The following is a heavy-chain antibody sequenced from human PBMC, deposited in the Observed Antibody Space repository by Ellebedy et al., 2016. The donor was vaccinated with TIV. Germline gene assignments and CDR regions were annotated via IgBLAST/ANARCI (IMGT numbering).Heavy chain of an antibody. D-gene: IGHD3-3*01. CDR1: GFTFSDYY. CDR3: ARDGDFWSGFFDY. CDR2: ISSSGSTI. Sequence: GESLKISCAASGFTFSDYYMSWIRQAPGKGLEWVSYISSSGSTIYYADSVKGRFTISRDNAKNSLYLQMNRLRAEDTAVYYCARDGDFWSGFFDYWGQGTLVTVSS. J-gene: IGHJ4*02. V-gene: IGHV3-11*01.